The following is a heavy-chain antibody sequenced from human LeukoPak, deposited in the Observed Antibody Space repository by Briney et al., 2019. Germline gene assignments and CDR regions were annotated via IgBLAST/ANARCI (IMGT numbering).Heavy chain of an antibody. D-gene: IGHD5-24*01. J-gene: IGHJ4*02. CDR1: GSTFSDYY. Sequence: PGGSLRLSCAASGSTFSDYYMSWIRQAPGKGLEWISYISSGGNAILYTDSVQGRFTTSRDNAKDSLFLQMSSLRDDDTAVYYCVRGSGWLQYAFDYWGQGILVTVSS. CDR3: VRGSGWLQYAFDY. V-gene: IGHV3-11*04. CDR2: ISSGGNAI.